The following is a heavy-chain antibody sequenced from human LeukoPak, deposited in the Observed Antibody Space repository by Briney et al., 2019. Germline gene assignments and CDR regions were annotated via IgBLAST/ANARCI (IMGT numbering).Heavy chain of an antibody. Sequence: ASVKVSCKASGGTFSSYAISWVRQAPGQGLEWMGEIIPIFGTANYAQKFQGRVTITADKSTSTAYMELSSLRSEDTAVYYCASYYDFWSGLRTNWFDPWGQGTLVTVSS. CDR1: GGTFSSYA. J-gene: IGHJ5*02. CDR2: IIPIFGTA. CDR3: ASYYDFWSGLRTNWFDP. V-gene: IGHV1-69*06. D-gene: IGHD3-3*01.